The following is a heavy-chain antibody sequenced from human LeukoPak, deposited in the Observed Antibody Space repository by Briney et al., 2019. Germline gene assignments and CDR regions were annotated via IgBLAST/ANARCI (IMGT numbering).Heavy chain of an antibody. V-gene: IGHV4-61*02. J-gene: IGHJ4*02. CDR2: IYTSGST. CDR1: GGSISSGSYY. D-gene: IGHD3-10*01. Sequence: SQTLSLTCTVSGGSISSGSYYWSWIRQPAGKGLEWIGRIYTSGSTNYNPSLKSRVTISVDTSKNQFSLKLSSVTAADTAVYYCARHDALLVRGVIQFDYWGQGTLVTVSS. CDR3: ARHDALLVRGVIQFDY.